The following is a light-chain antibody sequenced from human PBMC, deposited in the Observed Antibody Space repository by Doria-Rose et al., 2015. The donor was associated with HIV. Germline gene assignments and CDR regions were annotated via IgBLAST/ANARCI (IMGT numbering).Light chain of an antibody. CDR2: DAS. Sequence: EIVMTQSPGILSLSPGERATLSCRASQRVKSSYLAWYQQKPGQAPRLLIYDASARATGIPDRFSGSGSGTDFTLTISRLEPEDVAVYYCQQYGTSRGTFGQGTRLEIK. CDR3: QQYGTSRGT. V-gene: IGKV3-20*01. CDR1: QRVKSSY. J-gene: IGKJ5*01.